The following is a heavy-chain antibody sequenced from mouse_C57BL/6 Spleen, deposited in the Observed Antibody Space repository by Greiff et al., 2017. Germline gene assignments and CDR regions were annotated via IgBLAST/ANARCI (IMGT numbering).Heavy chain of an antibody. Sequence: VKLQQPGAELVKPGASVKVSCKASGYTFTSYWMHWVKQRPGQGLEWIGRIHPSDSDTNYNQKFKGKATLTVDKSSSTAYMQLSSLTSEDSAVYYCARMYYGSSYPHSFDYWGQGTTLTVSS. V-gene: IGHV1-74*01. CDR2: IHPSDSDT. J-gene: IGHJ2*01. D-gene: IGHD1-1*01. CDR1: GYTFTSYW. CDR3: ARMYYGSSYPHSFDY.